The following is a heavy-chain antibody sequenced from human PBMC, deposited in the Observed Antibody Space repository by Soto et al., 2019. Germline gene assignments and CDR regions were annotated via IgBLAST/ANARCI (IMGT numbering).Heavy chain of an antibody. V-gene: IGHV1-18*01. D-gene: IGHD3-10*01. J-gene: IGHJ4*02. CDR2: ISGLNGNT. Sequence: QVHLVQSGVEVKKPGASVKVSCKASGYSFSTYGIIWVRQAPGQGLEWMGWISGLNGNTNYAQNLQGRVTMTTATSTSTAYMELRSLGFDDTAMYYCARDLFGEDGAGYFDYWGQGTLVTVSS. CDR1: GYSFSTYG. CDR3: ARDLFGEDGAGYFDY.